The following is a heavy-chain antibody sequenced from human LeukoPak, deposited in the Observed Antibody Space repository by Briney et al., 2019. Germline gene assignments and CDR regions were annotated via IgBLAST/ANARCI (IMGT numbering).Heavy chain of an antibody. V-gene: IGHV1-69*02. CDR2: IFPIIDMA. J-gene: IGHJ3*02. D-gene: IGHD5-24*01. CDR1: GGPFSSYT. CDR3: ARGRGEMATIKGCAFDI. Sequence: ASVKVSCKASGGPFSSYTINRVRLVPGQGLEWMGRIFPIIDMANYAQKFHGRVTIIADKSTNTAYMELSSLRPEDTAVYYCARGRGEMATIKGCAFDIWGQGTMVTVSS.